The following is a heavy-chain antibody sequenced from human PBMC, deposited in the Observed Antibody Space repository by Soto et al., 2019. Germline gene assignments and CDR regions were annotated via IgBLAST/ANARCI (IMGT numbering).Heavy chain of an antibody. J-gene: IGHJ6*02. CDR2: IYYSGST. V-gene: IGHV4-31*03. Sequence: SETLSLTCTVSGGSISSGGYYWSWIRQHPGEGLEWIGYIYYSGSTYYNPSLKSRVTISVDTSKNQFSLKLSSVTAADTAVYYCAREIAGTTVTTPHYYYYYGMDVWGQGTTVTVSS. CDR1: GGSISSGGYY. CDR3: AREIAGTTVTTPHYYYYYGMDV. D-gene: IGHD4-17*01.